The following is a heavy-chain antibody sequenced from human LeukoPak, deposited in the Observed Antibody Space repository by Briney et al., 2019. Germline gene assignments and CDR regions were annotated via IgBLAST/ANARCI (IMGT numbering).Heavy chain of an antibody. CDR1: GFTFSDNY. V-gene: IGHV3-11*01. CDR3: ARLRNCTISCLFMDV. J-gene: IGHJ6*02. CDR2: MSGSGRTV. Sequence: GGSLRLSCAASGFTFSDNYMSWIRQVPGKGLEWISYMSGSGRTVYYADSVKGRFTISRDNGKNSLYLQINSLRVEDTAVYYCARLRNCTISCLFMDVWGQGTTVTVSS. D-gene: IGHD2-8*01.